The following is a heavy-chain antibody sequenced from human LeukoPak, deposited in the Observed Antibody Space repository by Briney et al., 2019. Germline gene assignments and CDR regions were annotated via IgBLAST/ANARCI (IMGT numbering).Heavy chain of an antibody. CDR3: ARLTRIYCSSTSRYHTYYYYYMDV. D-gene: IGHD2-2*01. J-gene: IGHJ6*03. Sequence: GGSLRLSCAASGFTFSDYYMSWIRQAPGKGLEWVSYISSSGSTIYYADSVKGRFTISRDNAKNSLYLQMNSLRAEDTAVYYCARLTRIYCSSTSRYHTYYYYYMDVWGKGTTVTVSS. CDR2: ISSSGSTI. V-gene: IGHV3-11*01. CDR1: GFTFSDYY.